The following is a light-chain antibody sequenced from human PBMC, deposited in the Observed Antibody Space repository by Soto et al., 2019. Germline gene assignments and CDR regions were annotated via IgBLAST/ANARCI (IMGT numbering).Light chain of an antibody. CDR3: QNYNGAPWT. V-gene: IGKV1-27*01. CDR1: QGISTY. J-gene: IGKJ1*01. Sequence: DIQMTQSPSSLSASVGDRVTITCRASQGISTYLVWYQQKPGTVPKLLIFAASTLHSGVPSRFSCSGSGTDFTLTISSLQPEDVATYYCQNYNGAPWTFGQGTKVEIK. CDR2: AAS.